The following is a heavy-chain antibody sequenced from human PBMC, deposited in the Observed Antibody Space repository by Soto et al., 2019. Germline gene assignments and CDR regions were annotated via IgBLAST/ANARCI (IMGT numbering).Heavy chain of an antibody. CDR3: ARHTRNQFDP. CDR2: IYYSERTSYNSGST. CDR1: GDSMTSSSYY. J-gene: IGHJ5*02. V-gene: IGHV4-39*01. Sequence: QLQLQESGPGLVKPSETLSLTCTVSGDSMTSSSYYWGWIRQPPGKGLEWIGSIYYSERTSYNSGSTYYSPPLKRRVTISGDTSRSQFCLKLSSVTAEDTAVYYCARHTRNQFDPWDQGTLVTVSS.